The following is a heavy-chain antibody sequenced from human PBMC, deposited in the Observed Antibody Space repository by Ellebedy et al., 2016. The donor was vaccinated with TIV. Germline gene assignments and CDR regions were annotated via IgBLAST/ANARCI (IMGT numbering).Heavy chain of an antibody. CDR2: ISGSGDST. CDR3: ARDNWNGLASDY. D-gene: IGHD1-20*01. V-gene: IGHV3-23*01. J-gene: IGHJ4*02. CDR1: GFSFSNYA. Sequence: PGGSLRLSCGASGFSFSNYAMNWVRQAPGQGLEWVAAISGSGDSTTYADSVKGRFTISRDNARNSLYLQRTSLRAEDTAVYYCARDNWNGLASDYWGQGTLVTVSS.